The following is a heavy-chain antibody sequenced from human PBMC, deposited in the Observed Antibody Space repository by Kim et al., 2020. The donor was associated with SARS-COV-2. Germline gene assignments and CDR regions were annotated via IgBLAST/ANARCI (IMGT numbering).Heavy chain of an antibody. CDR1: GFTFSSYG. Sequence: GGSLRLSCAASGFTFSSYGMHWVRQAPGKGLEWVAVIWYDGSNKYYADSVKGRFTISRDNSKNTLYLQMNSLRAEDTAVYYCARAVLRLNWFDPWGQGTLVTVS. CDR3: ARAVLRLNWFDP. V-gene: IGHV3-33*01. CDR2: IWYDGSNK. J-gene: IGHJ5*02. D-gene: IGHD4-17*01.